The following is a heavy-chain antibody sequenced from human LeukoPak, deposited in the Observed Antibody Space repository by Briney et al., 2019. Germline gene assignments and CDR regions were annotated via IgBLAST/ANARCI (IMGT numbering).Heavy chain of an antibody. Sequence: GGSLRLSCAASGFTFSGYSMNWVRQAPGKGLEWVSSISTTSAYIYYADSVKGRLTTSRDNAKSSLYLEMNSLRAEDTAVYYCTGDSSGYYSSPNPDYWGQGTLVTVSS. CDR2: ISTTSAYI. V-gene: IGHV3-21*01. D-gene: IGHD3-22*01. CDR3: TGDSSGYYSSPNPDY. J-gene: IGHJ4*02. CDR1: GFTFSGYS.